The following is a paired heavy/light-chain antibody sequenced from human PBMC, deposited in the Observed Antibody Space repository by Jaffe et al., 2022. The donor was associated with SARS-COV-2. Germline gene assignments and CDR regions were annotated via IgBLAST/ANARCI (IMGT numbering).Heavy chain of an antibody. CDR2: IQGRAYST. CDR3: AKECGDSHLVDY. V-gene: IGHV3-23*01. CDR1: GFTFSSYA. J-gene: IGHJ4*02. D-gene: IGHD4-17*01. Sequence: EVQLLQSGGGLVQPGGSLRLSCAASGFTFSSYAMSWVRQAPGKGLEWVSAIQGRAYSTYYADSVKGRFTISRDNSRNTLYLQMNSLRAEDTAVYYCAKECGDSHLVDYWGQGTLVTVSS.
Light chain of an antibody. J-gene: IGKJ1*01. CDR3: QQYSSYPWT. CDR2: KAS. CDR1: QSVSSW. Sequence: DIQMTQSPSTLSASVGDRVTITCRASQSVSSWLAWYQQKPGKAPKLLIYKASSLESGVPSRFSGSGSGTEFTLTISSLQPDDFVTYYCQQYSSYPWTFGQGTKVEIK. V-gene: IGKV1-5*03.